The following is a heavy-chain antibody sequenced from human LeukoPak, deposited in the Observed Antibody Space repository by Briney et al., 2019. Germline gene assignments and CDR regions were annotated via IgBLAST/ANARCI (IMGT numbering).Heavy chain of an antibody. CDR2: IIPIFGTA. Sequence: SVKVSCKASGGTFSSYAISWVRQAPGQGLEWMGGIIPIFGTANYAQKFQGRVTITTDESTSTAYMELSSLRSEDTAVYYCARATSYCGDCYQLDYWGQGTLVTVSS. V-gene: IGHV1-69*05. J-gene: IGHJ4*02. CDR3: ARATSYCGDCYQLDY. CDR1: GGTFSSYA. D-gene: IGHD2-21*01.